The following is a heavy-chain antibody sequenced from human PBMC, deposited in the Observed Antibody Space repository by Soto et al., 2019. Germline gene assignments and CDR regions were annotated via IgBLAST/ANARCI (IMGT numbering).Heavy chain of an antibody. CDR1: GYSFTSLD. J-gene: IGHJ4*02. D-gene: IGHD1-26*01. CDR2: MQPSTGRT. CDR3: ARGVSAGVDY. V-gene: IGHV1-8*01. Sequence: AAVKVSCKASGYSFTSLDINWVRQTAGQGLEWMGWMQPSTGRTGYAQKFQGRVTMTRDTSINTAYMELTTLTSDDTAFYYCARGVSAGVDYWGQGTLVTVSS.